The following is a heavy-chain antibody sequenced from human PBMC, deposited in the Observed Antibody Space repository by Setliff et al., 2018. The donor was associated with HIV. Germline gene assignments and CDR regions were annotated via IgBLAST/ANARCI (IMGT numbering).Heavy chain of an antibody. CDR3: ASQGVVVTTRGHHYYGLNV. J-gene: IGHJ6*02. CDR1: GFNVDDYG. V-gene: IGHV3-20*04. D-gene: IGHD2-15*01. Sequence: GGSLRLSCAGSGFNVDDYGMSWVRQVPGKGLEWVGGINWNGGSTGYIEYTDSVRGRFTISRDNAKNSLYLQMNSLRAEDTAVYYCASQGVVVTTRGHHYYGLNVWGQGTTVTVSS. CDR2: INWNGGST.